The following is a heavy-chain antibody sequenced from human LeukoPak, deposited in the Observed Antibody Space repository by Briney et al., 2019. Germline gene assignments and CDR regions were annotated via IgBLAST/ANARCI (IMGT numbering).Heavy chain of an antibody. CDR1: GFTFSTYG. CDR3: ARERERGGGLFYPDY. V-gene: IGHV3-33*01. J-gene: IGHJ4*02. D-gene: IGHD4-23*01. Sequence: PGGSLRLSCAASGFTFSTYGMHWVRQAPGKGLEWVALIWYDGSDKFYADSVKGRFTISRDNSKNTLFLQMNSLRAEDTAVYYCARERERGGGLFYPDYWGQGTLVTVSA. CDR2: IWYDGSDK.